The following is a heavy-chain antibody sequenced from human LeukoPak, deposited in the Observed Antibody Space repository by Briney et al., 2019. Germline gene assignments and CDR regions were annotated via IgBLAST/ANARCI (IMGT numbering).Heavy chain of an antibody. D-gene: IGHD6-13*01. CDR2: ISSSSSTI. V-gene: IGHV3-48*01. CDR1: GFTFSSYS. J-gene: IGHJ3*02. CDR3: AGPIAAVHDAFDI. Sequence: PGGSLRLSCAASGFTFSSYSMNWVRQAPGKGLEWVSYISSSSSTIYYADSVKGRFTISRDNAKNSLYLQMNSLRAEDTAVYYCAGPIAAVHDAFDIWGQGTMVTVSS.